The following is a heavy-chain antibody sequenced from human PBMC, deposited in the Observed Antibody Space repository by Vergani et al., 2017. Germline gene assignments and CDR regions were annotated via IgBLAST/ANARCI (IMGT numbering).Heavy chain of an antibody. J-gene: IGHJ4*02. CDR1: GFTFSSYA. Sequence: EVQLLESGGGLVQPGGSLRLSCAASGFTFSSYAMSWVRQAPGKGLEWVSAISGSGGSTYYADSVKGRFTIARDNSKNTLYLQMNSLRAEDTAVYYCAKGPSYSSSFLYFDYWGQGTLVTVSS. D-gene: IGHD6-6*01. CDR3: AKGPSYSSSFLYFDY. V-gene: IGHV3-23*01. CDR2: ISGSGGST.